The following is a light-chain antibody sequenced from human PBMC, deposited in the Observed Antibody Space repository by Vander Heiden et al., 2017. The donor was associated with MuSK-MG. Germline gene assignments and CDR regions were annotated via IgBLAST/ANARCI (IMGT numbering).Light chain of an antibody. J-gene: IGKJ3*01. CDR1: QRIISY. Sequence: DSQLTQYPSSLSASVGDRVTITCRASQRIISYYNWYHQKPGKAPNLLIYAASSLQSGVPSRFSGSGSGTDFTLTISSLQPEDFATYYCQQSYCTPCFTFGHGTKVDIK. V-gene: IGKV1-39*01. CDR2: AAS. CDR3: QQSYCTPCFT.